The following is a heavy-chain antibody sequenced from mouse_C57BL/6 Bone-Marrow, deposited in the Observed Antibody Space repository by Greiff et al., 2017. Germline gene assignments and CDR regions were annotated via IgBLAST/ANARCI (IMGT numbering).Heavy chain of an antibody. D-gene: IGHD4-1*01. Sequence: QVQLQQPGAELVRPGSSVKLSCKASGYTFTSYWMPWVKQRPIQGLEWIGNIYPSDSETHYNQKFKDKAPLTVDKSSSTAYLQLSRLTSGDSAVYCCAKWEYWGQGTTLTVSS. CDR1: GYTFTSYW. CDR3: AKWEY. V-gene: IGHV1-52*01. CDR2: IYPSDSET. J-gene: IGHJ2*01.